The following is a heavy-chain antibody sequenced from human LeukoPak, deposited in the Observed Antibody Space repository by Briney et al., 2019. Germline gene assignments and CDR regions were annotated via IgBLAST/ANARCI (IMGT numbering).Heavy chain of an antibody. J-gene: IGHJ5*02. V-gene: IGHV3-21*04. D-gene: IGHD2-2*01. CDR1: GFTFSSYS. CDR3: TRLEVKVPAATTNWFDP. Sequence: GGSLRLSCAASGFTFSSYSMNWVRQAPGKGLEWVSSISSSSSYIYYADSVKGRFTISRDNAKNSLYLQMNSLKTEDTAVYYCTRLEVKVPAATTNWFDPWGQGTLVTVSS. CDR2: ISSSSSYI.